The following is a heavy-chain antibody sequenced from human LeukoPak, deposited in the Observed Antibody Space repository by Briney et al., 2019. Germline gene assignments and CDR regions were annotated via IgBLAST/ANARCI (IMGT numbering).Heavy chain of an antibody. D-gene: IGHD3-22*01. CDR3: AKDGSTYYYDSSGYFWFDP. CDR1: GFTFSSYG. J-gene: IGHJ5*02. Sequence: PGGSLRLSCAASGFTFSSYGMSWVRQAPGKGLEWVSAISGSGGSTYYADSVKGRFTISRDNSKNTLYLQMNSLRAEDTAVYYCAKDGSTYYYDSSGYFWFDPWGQGTLVTVSS. V-gene: IGHV3-23*01. CDR2: ISGSGGST.